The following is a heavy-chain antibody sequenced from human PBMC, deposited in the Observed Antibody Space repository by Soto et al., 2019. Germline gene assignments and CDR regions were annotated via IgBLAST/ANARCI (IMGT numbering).Heavy chain of an antibody. CDR2: IIPIFGTA. CDR3: ARDFHSKNIPFDY. Sequence: GASVKVSCKASGGTFSSYAISWVRQAPGQGLEWMGGIIPIFGTANYAQKFQGRVTITADKSTSTAYMELSSLRSEDTAVYYCARDFHSKNIPFDYWGQGTLVTVSS. CDR1: GGTFSSYA. V-gene: IGHV1-69*06. J-gene: IGHJ4*02.